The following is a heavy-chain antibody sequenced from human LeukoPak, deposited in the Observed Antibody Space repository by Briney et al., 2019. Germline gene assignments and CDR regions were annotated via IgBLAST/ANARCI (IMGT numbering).Heavy chain of an antibody. CDR3: AKAHSPCPWSLRPSFDY. J-gene: IGHJ4*02. Sequence: GRSLRLSCAASGFTFSSYAMSWVRQAPGKGLEWVSAISGSGGSTYYADSVKGRFTISRDNSKNTLYLQMNSLRAEDTAVYYCAKAHSPCPWSLRPSFDYWGQGTLVTVSS. V-gene: IGHV3-23*01. CDR1: GFTFSSYA. CDR2: ISGSGGST. D-gene: IGHD1-26*01.